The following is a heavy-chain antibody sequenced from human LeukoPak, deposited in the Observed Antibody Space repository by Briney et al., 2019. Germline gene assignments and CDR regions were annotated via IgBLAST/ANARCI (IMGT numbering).Heavy chain of an antibody. CDR1: GFTFNSYA. CDR2: ISGNGGRT. J-gene: IGHJ4*02. CDR3: TRVMWDSSGYPIDY. Sequence: GGSLRLSCAASGFTFNSYAMSWVRQAPGKGLEWVSAISGNGGRTYYADSVKGRFTTSRDNSKNTLNLQMHRLRVEDTAVCYCTRVMWDSSGYPIDYWGQGSLVTVSS. D-gene: IGHD3-22*01. V-gene: IGHV3-23*01.